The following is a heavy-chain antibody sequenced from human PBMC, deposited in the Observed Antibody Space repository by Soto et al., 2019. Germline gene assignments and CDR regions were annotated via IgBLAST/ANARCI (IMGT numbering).Heavy chain of an antibody. CDR3: ARGSYDYGPTHWFDP. D-gene: IGHD4-17*01. V-gene: IGHV1-18*01. J-gene: IGHJ5*02. CDR1: GYTFTSYG. Sequence: ASVKVSCKASGYTFTSYGISWVRQAPGQGLEWMGWISAYNGNTNYAQKLQGRVTMTTDTSTSTAYMELRSLRSDDTTVYYCARGSYDYGPTHWFDPWGQGTLVTVSS. CDR2: ISAYNGNT.